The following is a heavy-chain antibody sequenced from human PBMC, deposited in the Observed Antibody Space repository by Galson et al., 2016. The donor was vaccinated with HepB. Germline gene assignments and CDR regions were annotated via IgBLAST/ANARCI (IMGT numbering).Heavy chain of an antibody. J-gene: IGHJ6*02. D-gene: IGHD5-12*01. Sequence: SLRLSCAASGFTFDDHAMHWVRQAPGKGLEWVSGISWKSGSIGYADSVKGRFTISRDNAKNSLYLQMNSLRAEDTALYYCAKGLRFSYSYGMDVWGQGTTVTVSS. CDR2: ISWKSGSI. CDR3: AKGLRFSYSYGMDV. CDR1: GFTFDDHA. V-gene: IGHV3-9*01.